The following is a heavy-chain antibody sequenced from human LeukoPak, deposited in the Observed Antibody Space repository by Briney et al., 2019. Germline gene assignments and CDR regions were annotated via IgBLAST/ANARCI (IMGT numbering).Heavy chain of an antibody. V-gene: IGHV4-34*01. Sequence: PSETLSLTCAVYGGSFGGYYWRWIRQPPGKGLEWIGEINHSGSTNYNPSLKSRVTISVDTSKNQFSLKLSSVTAADTAVYYCARILGRRSGWYLGRSYYYYYYGMDVWGQGTTVTVSS. J-gene: IGHJ6*02. D-gene: IGHD6-19*01. CDR1: GGSFGGYY. CDR3: ARILGRRSGWYLGRSYYYYYYGMDV. CDR2: INHSGST.